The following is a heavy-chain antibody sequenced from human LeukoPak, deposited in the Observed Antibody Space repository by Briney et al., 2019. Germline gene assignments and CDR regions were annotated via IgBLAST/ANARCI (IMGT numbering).Heavy chain of an antibody. CDR2: ISSNGGST. CDR3: VKNGYTSGWFDNWFDP. V-gene: IGHV3-64D*06. J-gene: IGHJ5*02. D-gene: IGHD6-19*01. Sequence: GGSLRLSCAASGFAFSRYALHWVRQAPGKGLEYVSAISSNGGSTYYADSVKGRFTISRDNSKNTLYLQMSSLRPEDTAVYYCVKNGYTSGWFDNWFDPWGQGTLVTVSS. CDR1: GFAFSRYA.